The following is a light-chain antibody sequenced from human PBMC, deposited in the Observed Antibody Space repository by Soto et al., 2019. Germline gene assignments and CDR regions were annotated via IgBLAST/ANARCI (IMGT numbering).Light chain of an antibody. CDR2: EVT. Sequence: QSALTQPASVSGSPGQSITISCTGTSSDVGSHNLVSWYQQHPGQAPKLMIYEVTKRPLGVSTRFSASKSGNTASLTISALHSEHEADYSCCSYGGSRAVFGGGTQLTLL. CDR3: CSYGGSRAV. V-gene: IGLV2-23*02. CDR1: SSDVGSHNL. J-gene: IGLJ7*01.